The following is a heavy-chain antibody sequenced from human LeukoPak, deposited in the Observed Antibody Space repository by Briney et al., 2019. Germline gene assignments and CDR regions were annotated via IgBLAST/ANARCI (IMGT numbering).Heavy chain of an antibody. CDR2: IYYTGST. Sequence: SECLSLTCAVSGGSISNYYWSWIRQPPGKGLECIGYIYYTGSTTYNPSLKSRVTISVDSSKNQFSLRLSSVTAADTAVYYCARLSTTSGWYSWFDPCVQGTVVTVSS. CDR3: ARLSTTSGWYSWFDP. V-gene: IGHV4-59*08. D-gene: IGHD6-19*01. CDR1: GGSISNYY. J-gene: IGHJ5*02.